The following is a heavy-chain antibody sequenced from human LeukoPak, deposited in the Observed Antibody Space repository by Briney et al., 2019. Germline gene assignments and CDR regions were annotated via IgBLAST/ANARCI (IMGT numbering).Heavy chain of an antibody. CDR2: INHSGTT. CDR1: RGSFSGYY. V-gene: IGHV4-34*01. CDR3: ARAIYREDAFDI. J-gene: IGHJ3*02. Sequence: SETLSLTCAVYRGSFSGYYWTWIRQSPGKGLEWIGEINHSGTTNYNPSLKSRVTISVDTSKNQFSLKLSSVTAADTAVYYCARAIYREDAFDIWGQGTMVTVSS. D-gene: IGHD2-2*02.